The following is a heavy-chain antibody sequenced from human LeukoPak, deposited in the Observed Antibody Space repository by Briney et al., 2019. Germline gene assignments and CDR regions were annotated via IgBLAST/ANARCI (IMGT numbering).Heavy chain of an antibody. Sequence: SETLSLTCTVSGGSISSNTYYWGWLRQPPGKGLEWIRSISDSGITSYNLSLKSRVTVSVATSKYTFSLRLNSVTAADTAVYYCASHPHTRIFKEDATYDIWGQGSMGTVSS. D-gene: IGHD2-2*01. CDR2: ISDSGIT. CDR1: GGSISSNTYY. J-gene: IGHJ3*02. V-gene: IGHV4-39*02. CDR3: ASHPHTRIFKEDATYDI.